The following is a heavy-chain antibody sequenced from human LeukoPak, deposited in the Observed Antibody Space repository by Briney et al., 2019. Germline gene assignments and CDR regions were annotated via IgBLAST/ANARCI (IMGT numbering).Heavy chain of an antibody. CDR2: IIPILDVA. D-gene: IGHD3-16*02. CDR1: GYTFTSYG. J-gene: IGHJ3*02. V-gene: IGHV1-69*04. Sequence: GASVKVSCKASGYTFTSYGISWVRQAPGQGLEWMGRIIPILDVANFAQKFQGRVTITADKSTNTAHMELSGLRSEDTAVYYCTREGVYSPDPSSYHRYAFDIWGQGTVVTVSS. CDR3: TREGVYSPDPSSYHRYAFDI.